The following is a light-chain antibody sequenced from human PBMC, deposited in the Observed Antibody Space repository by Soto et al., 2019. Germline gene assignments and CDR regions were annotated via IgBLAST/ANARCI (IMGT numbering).Light chain of an antibody. CDR2: GNN. CDR3: AAWDDSLNEYV. J-gene: IGLJ1*01. Sequence: QSVLTQAPSVSGTPGQRVTITCSGSSSNIGRNSVNWYQHLPGTAPKLLTHGNNHRPSGVPDRFSGSKSGTSASLAISGLRPEDEADYCCAAWDDSLNEYVFGDGTKVTVL. CDR1: SSNIGRNS. V-gene: IGLV1-44*01.